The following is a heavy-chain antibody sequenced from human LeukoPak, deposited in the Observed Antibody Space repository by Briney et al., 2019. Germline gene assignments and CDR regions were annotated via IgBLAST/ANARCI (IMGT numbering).Heavy chain of an antibody. CDR2: IYSGGST. CDR3: AREFLWFGELDAFDI. Sequence: GGSLRLSCAASGFTVSSNYMSWVRQAPGKGLEWVSVIYSGGSTYYADSVKGRFTISRDNSKNTLYLQMNSLRAEDTAVYYCAREFLWFGELDAFDIWGQGTMVTVSS. J-gene: IGHJ3*02. D-gene: IGHD3-10*01. CDR1: GFTVSSNY. V-gene: IGHV3-53*01.